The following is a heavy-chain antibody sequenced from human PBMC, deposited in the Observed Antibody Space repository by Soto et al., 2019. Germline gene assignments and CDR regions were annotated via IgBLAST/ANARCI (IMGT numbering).Heavy chain of an antibody. CDR2: IYSSGNT. Sequence: SETLSLTCMVSGGTIIGYYWTWIRQPAGKGLEWIGRIYSSGNTKYNPSLQSRVTMSLDTSNNQFSLRLTSVTAADTAVYYCARGQRFSDWFDPWGQGTLVTVSS. D-gene: IGHD3-3*01. CDR3: ARGQRFSDWFDP. J-gene: IGHJ5*02. CDR1: GGTIIGYY. V-gene: IGHV4-4*07.